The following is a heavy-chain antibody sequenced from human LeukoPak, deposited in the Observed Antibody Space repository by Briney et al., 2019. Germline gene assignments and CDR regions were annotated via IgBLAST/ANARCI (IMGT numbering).Heavy chain of an antibody. CDR1: GFTFSSYW. CDR2: IKQDGSEK. J-gene: IGHJ5*02. CDR3: ARKGGSYYPNWFDP. V-gene: IGHV3-7*01. Sequence: QPGGSLRLSCAASGFTFSSYWMSWVRQAPGKGLEWVANIKQDGSEKYYVDSVKGRFTISRDNAKNSLYLQMNSLRAEETAVYYCARKGGSYYPNWFDPWGQGTLVTVSS. D-gene: IGHD1-26*01.